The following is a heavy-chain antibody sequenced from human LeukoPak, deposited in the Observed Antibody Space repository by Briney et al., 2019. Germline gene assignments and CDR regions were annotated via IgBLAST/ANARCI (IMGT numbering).Heavy chain of an antibody. CDR3: ARAQNWNYPFFDY. CDR2: ISYDGSNK. J-gene: IGHJ4*02. D-gene: IGHD1-7*01. CDR1: GFTFSSYA. V-gene: IGHV3-30*01. Sequence: PGGSLRLSCAASGFTFSSYAMHWVRQAPGKGLEWVVVISYDGSNKYYADSVKGRFTISRDNSKNTLYLQMNSLRAEDTAVYYCARAQNWNYPFFDYWGQGTLVTVSS.